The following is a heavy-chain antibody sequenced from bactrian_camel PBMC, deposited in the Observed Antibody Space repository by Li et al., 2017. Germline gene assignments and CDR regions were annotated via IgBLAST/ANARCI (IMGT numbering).Heavy chain of an antibody. J-gene: IGHJ4*01. CDR1: GFTFSSDF. V-gene: IGHV3-2*01. CDR3: ATDRGGSSFVGETTEYNY. D-gene: IGHD6*01. CDR2: ISKDSLST. Sequence: HVQLVESGGGSVQPGGSLRLSCAASGFTFSSDFMSWVRQAPGKGLNWVSTISKDSLSTYYTDSVKGRFTFSRDNAKNTVYLQMNSLKSEDTALYYCATDRGGSSFVGETTEYNYWGQGTQVTVS.